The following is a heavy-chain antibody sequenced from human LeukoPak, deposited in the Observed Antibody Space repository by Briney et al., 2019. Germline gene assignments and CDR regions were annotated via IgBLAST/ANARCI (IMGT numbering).Heavy chain of an antibody. CDR1: GFTFSSYS. CDR2: ISSSSSYI. V-gene: IGHV3-21*04. Sequence: GGSLRLSCAASGFTFSSYSMNWVRQAPGEGLEWVSSISSSSSYIYYADSVKGRFTISRDNAKNSLYLQMNSLRAEDTAVYYCARRCVRGYSSDYWGQGTLITVSS. D-gene: IGHD5-18*01. CDR3: ARRCVRGYSSDY. J-gene: IGHJ4*02.